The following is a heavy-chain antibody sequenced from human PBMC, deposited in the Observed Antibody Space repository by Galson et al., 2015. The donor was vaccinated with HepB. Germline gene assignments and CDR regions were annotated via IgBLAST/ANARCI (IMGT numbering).Heavy chain of an antibody. CDR2: ISYDGSNK. CDR1: GFTFSSYG. J-gene: IGHJ4*02. D-gene: IGHD3-10*01. V-gene: IGHV3-30*18. CDR3: AKDYYGSGSYYGVLDY. Sequence: SLRLSCAASGFTFSSYGMNWVRQAPGKGLEWVAVISYDGSNKYYADSVKGRFTISRDNSKKTLYLQMNSLRAEDTAVYYCAKDYYGSGSYYGVLDYWGQGTLVTVSS.